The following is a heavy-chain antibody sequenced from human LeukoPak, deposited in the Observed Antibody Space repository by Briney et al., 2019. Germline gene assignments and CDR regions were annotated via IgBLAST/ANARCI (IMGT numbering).Heavy chain of an antibody. V-gene: IGHV1-18*01. D-gene: IGHD5-18*01. CDR1: GYTFTSYG. Sequence: ASVKVSCKAPGYTFTSYGISWVRQAPGQGLEWMGWISAYNGNTNYAQKLQGRVTMTTDTSTSTAYMELRSLRSDDTAVYYCARRRTGRGYSYGYYYMDVWGKGTTVTVSS. J-gene: IGHJ6*03. CDR3: ARRRTGRGYSYGYYYMDV. CDR2: ISAYNGNT.